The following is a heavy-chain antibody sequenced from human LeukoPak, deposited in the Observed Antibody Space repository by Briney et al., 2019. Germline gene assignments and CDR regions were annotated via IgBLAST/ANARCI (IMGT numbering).Heavy chain of an antibody. V-gene: IGHV3-23*01. CDR2: IYESGGTT. Sequence: GGSLRLSCVGSGFTFRSHAMSWVRQAPEKGLEFVSGIYESGGTTYYADSVKGRFSISRDNSKNTLYLQMYSLRGEDTAVYYCAKDFRIGYSAHFDYWGQGALVTVSS. J-gene: IGHJ4*02. D-gene: IGHD2-21*01. CDR1: GFTFRSHA. CDR3: AKDFRIGYSAHFDY.